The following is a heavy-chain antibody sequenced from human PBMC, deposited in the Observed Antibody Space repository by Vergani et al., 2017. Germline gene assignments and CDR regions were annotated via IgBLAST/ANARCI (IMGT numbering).Heavy chain of an antibody. CDR2: IKQDGSEK. D-gene: IGHD3/OR15-3a*01. J-gene: IGHJ6*02. CDR3: AWTLRDYYYGMDV. Sequence: EVQLVESGGGLVQPGGSLRLSCAASGFTFSSYWMSWVRQAPGKGLEWVANIKQDGSEKYYVDSVKGRFTISRDNAKNSLYLQMNSLRAEDTAVYYCAWTLRDYYYGMDVWGQGTTVTVSS. V-gene: IGHV3-7*03. CDR1: GFTFSSYW.